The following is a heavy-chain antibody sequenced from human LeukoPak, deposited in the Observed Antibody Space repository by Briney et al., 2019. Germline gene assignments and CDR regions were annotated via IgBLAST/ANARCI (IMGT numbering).Heavy chain of an antibody. CDR2: INPSFNPGVDVT. V-gene: IGHV1-46*01. D-gene: IGHD3-22*01. CDR3: ASLLTYYYDSGAFDI. CDR1: GYTFSSYH. Sequence: GASVKVSCKASGYTFSSYHIHWVRQAPGQGLEWMGRINPSFNPGVDVTTYAQKFQGRVTLTRDTSTNTVYMELSSLRSEDTAVYYCASLLTYYYDSGAFDIWGQGTMVTVSS. J-gene: IGHJ3*02.